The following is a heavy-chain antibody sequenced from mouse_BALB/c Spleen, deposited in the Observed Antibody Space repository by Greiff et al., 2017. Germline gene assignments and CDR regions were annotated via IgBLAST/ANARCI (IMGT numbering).Heavy chain of an antibody. Sequence: DVMLVESGGGLVKPGGSLKLSCAASGFAFSSYDMSWVRQTPEKRLEWVAYISSGGGSTYYPDTVKGRFTISRDNAKNTLYLQMSSLKSEDTAMYYCARVGGDYYAMDYWGQGTSVTVSS. V-gene: IGHV5-12-1*01. J-gene: IGHJ4*01. CDR3: ARVGGDYYAMDY. CDR1: GFAFSSYD. CDR2: ISSGGGST.